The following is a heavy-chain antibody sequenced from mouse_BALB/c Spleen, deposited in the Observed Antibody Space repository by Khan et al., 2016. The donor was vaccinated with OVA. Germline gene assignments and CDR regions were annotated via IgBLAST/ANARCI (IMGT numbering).Heavy chain of an antibody. V-gene: IGHV1S135*01. CDR1: GYSFTSYY. Sequence: VQLQQSGPELMKPGASVKISCKASGYSFTSYYLHWVMQSHGESLEWIGYVDPFSGGTTYNQKFKGKATLTVDKSSSTAYMHLSNLTSGDSAVYYCTRHGYVAWFTYWGQGTLVTVSA. J-gene: IGHJ3*01. D-gene: IGHD2-2*01. CDR3: TRHGYVAWFTY. CDR2: VDPFSGGT.